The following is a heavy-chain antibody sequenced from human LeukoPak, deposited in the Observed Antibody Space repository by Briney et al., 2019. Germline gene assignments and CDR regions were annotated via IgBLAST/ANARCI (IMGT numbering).Heavy chain of an antibody. CDR3: ATRKLGNDY. Sequence: PSETLSLTCTVSGGSISGSSYYWGWIRQPPGKGLEWIGYIYYTETSYNPSLKSRVTISADTSKNQFSLKLYSVTAADTAVYYCATRKLGNDYWGQGTLVTVSS. J-gene: IGHJ4*02. V-gene: IGHV4-61*05. CDR1: GGSISGSSYY. D-gene: IGHD7-27*01. CDR2: IYYTET.